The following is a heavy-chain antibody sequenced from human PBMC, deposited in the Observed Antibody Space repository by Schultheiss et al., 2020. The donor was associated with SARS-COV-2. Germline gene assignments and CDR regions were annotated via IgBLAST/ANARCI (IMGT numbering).Heavy chain of an antibody. CDR1: GGSISSYY. D-gene: IGHD2-2*01. V-gene: IGHV4-59*08. CDR2: IYYSGST. Sequence: GSLRLSCTVSGGSISSYYWSWIRQPPGKGLEWIGYIYYSGSTNYNPSLKSRVTMSVDTSKNQFSLKLSSVTAADTAVYYCARQSIYCSSTSCYLDYWGQGTLVTVSS. J-gene: IGHJ4*02. CDR3: ARQSIYCSSTSCYLDY.